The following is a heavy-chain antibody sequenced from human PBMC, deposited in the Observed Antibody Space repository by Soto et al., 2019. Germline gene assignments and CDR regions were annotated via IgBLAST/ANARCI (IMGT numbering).Heavy chain of an antibody. Sequence: PGGSLRLSCAASGFTFNYYYMSWVRQAPGKGLEWVSYISIGGDTIHYADSVRGRFSISRDNAKNSLYLQMSSLRVDDTAVYYCARNGYVAPFDYWGQGTLVTVSS. D-gene: IGHD3-16*01. CDR1: GFTFNYYY. J-gene: IGHJ4*02. CDR2: ISIGGDTI. V-gene: IGHV3-11*01. CDR3: ARNGYVAPFDY.